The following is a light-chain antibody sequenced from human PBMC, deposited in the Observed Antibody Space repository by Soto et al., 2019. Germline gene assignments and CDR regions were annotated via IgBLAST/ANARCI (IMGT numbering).Light chain of an antibody. CDR1: QTITRY. CDR3: HQGQEASVT. CDR2: DVS. Sequence: DIQMTQSPLSLSASVGDRVSITCRASQTITRYLNWFQQKPGEAPNLLIYDVSTLHSGVPSRFSGSGSGTQFTLTISSLQPEDIATDYCHQGQEASVTFGQGTRLEIK. V-gene: IGKV1-39*01. J-gene: IGKJ5*01.